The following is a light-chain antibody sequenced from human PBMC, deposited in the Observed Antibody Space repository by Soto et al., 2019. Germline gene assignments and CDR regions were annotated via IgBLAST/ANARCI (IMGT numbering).Light chain of an antibody. V-gene: IGKV3-15*01. CDR2: AAS. CDR1: QSVSRN. J-gene: IGKJ1*01. CDR3: QQYNDWPRT. Sequence: EVVMTQSPATLSVSPGETATLSCRASQSVSRNLGWYQQKLGQAPRLLIYAASTRATGLPARFSGSGSGTEFTLTITSLQSEDSAVYYCQQYNDWPRTFGQGTKVEIK.